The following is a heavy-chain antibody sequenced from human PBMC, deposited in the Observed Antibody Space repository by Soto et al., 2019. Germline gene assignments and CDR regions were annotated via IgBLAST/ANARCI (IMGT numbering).Heavy chain of an antibody. D-gene: IGHD1-1*01. Sequence: SETLSLTCTVSGGSISSYYWSWIRQPPGKGLEWIGYIYYSGSTHFNPSLKSRVTISVDTSKNQFSLKMSSVTAADTALYYCARVERGTATTVVDAFDIWGPGTMVT. CDR1: GGSISSYY. V-gene: IGHV4-59*12. CDR2: IYYSGST. CDR3: ARVERGTATTVVDAFDI. J-gene: IGHJ3*02.